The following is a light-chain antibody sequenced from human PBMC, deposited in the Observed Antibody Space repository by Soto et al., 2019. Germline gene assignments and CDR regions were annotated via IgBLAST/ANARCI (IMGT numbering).Light chain of an antibody. J-gene: IGKJ2*01. Sequence: DIQMTQSPSTLSASVGDRVTITCRASQSISSWLAWYQQKPGKAPKLLIYKASSLESGVPSRFSGSGSGTEFTLTISSLQPDDFATFYCQHYDSYVYTFCQGTKLEIK. V-gene: IGKV1-5*03. CDR3: QHYDSYVYT. CDR2: KAS. CDR1: QSISSW.